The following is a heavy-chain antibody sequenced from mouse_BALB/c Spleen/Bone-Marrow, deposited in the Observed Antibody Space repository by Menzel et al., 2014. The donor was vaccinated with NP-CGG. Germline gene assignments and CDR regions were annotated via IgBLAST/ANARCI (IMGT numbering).Heavy chain of an antibody. Sequence: EVQRVESGGGLVKPGGSLKLSCAASGFTFSSYAMSWVRQTPEKRLEWVATISSGGSYTYYPDSVKGRFTISRDNAKNTLYLQMSSLRSEDTAVYYGARGGGYGWYFDVWGAGTTVNVSS. CDR2: ISSGGSYT. CDR1: GFTFSSYA. V-gene: IGHV5-9-3*01. D-gene: IGHD2-2*01. J-gene: IGHJ1*01. CDR3: ARGGGYGWYFDV.